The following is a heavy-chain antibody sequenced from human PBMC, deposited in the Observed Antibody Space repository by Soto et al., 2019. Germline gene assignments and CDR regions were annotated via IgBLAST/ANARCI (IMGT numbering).Heavy chain of an antibody. CDR1: GGSIDTAGNY. CDR3: AGDRGYTGYVDH. CDR2: ISNSGST. Sequence: QVQLQESGPGLVKPSQTLSLICNVSGGSIDTAGNYWTWIRQHPGKGLEWIGLISNSGSTYYNPSLKSRLSISAGTSKNQFFLHLSSVTAADAAVYFCAGDRGYTGYVDHWGQGTLVTVSS. J-gene: IGHJ5*02. V-gene: IGHV4-31*03. D-gene: IGHD5-12*01.